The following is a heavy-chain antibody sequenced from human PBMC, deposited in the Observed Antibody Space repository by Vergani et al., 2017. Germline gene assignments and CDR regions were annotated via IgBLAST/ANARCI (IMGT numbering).Heavy chain of an antibody. D-gene: IGHD6-13*01. CDR1: GFTFSSYA. J-gene: IGHJ4*02. Sequence: EVQLLESGGGLVQPGGSLRLSCAASGFTFSSYAMSWVRQAPGKGLEWVSAISGSGGSTYYADSVKGRFTISRDNSKNTLYLQMNSLRAEDTAVYYCASSIAAAGTRVALDYWSQGTLVTVSS. CDR3: ASSIAAAGTRVALDY. V-gene: IGHV3-23*01. CDR2: ISGSGGST.